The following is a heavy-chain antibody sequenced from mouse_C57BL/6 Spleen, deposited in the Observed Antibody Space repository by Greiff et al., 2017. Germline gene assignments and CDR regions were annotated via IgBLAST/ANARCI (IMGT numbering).Heavy chain of an antibody. D-gene: IGHD1-1*01. J-gene: IGHJ2*01. CDR1: GFTFTDYY. CDR2: IRNKANGYTT. V-gene: IGHV7-3*01. Sequence: EVQRVESGGGLVQPGGSLSLSCAASGFTFTDYYMSWVRQPPGKALEWLGFIRNKANGYTTEYSASVKGRFTISRDNSQSILYLQMNALRAEDSATYYCATYYYGSSNYWGQGTTLTVSS. CDR3: ATYYYGSSNY.